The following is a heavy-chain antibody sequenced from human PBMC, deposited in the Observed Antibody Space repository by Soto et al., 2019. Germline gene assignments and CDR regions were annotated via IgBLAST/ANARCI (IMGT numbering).Heavy chain of an antibody. D-gene: IGHD3-10*01. CDR2: IWYDGSYK. CDR3: ARDRGSGAGWFDP. Sequence: QVQLVESGGGVVQPGRSLRLSCAASGFTFSSYGMHWVRQAPGKGLEWVAVIWYDGSYKYYADSVKGRFTISRDNSKNTLYLQMNSLRAEDKAVYYCARDRGSGAGWFDPWGQGTLVTVSS. V-gene: IGHV3-33*01. J-gene: IGHJ5*02. CDR1: GFTFSSYG.